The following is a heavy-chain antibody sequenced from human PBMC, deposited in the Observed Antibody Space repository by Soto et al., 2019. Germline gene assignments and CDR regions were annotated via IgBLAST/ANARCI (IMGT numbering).Heavy chain of an antibody. J-gene: IGHJ4*02. D-gene: IGHD5-12*01. Sequence: EVQLLESGGGLVQPGGSLRLSCAASGFTFSSYAMSWVRQAPGKGLEWVSAISGSGGSTYYADSVKGRFTISRDNSKNTLDLQMNSLRAEDTAVYYCAKYRRDGYNYDYWGQGTLVTVSS. V-gene: IGHV3-23*01. CDR1: GFTFSSYA. CDR3: AKYRRDGYNYDY. CDR2: ISGSGGST.